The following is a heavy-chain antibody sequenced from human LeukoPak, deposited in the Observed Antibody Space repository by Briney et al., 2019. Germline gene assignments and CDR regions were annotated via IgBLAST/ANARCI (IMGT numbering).Heavy chain of an antibody. CDR2: IIPIFGTA. V-gene: IGHV1-69*05. J-gene: IGHJ5*02. CDR1: GGTFSSYA. Sequence: ASVKVSCKASGGTFSSYAISWVRQAPGQGLEWMGGIIPIFGTANYAQKFQGRVTITTDESTSTAYMELSSLRSEDTAVYYCASSIVVVPAAINWFDPWGQGTLVTVPS. D-gene: IGHD2-2*02. CDR3: ASSIVVVPAAINWFDP.